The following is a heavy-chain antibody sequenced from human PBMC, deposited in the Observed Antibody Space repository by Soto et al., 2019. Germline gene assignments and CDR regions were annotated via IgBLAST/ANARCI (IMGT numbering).Heavy chain of an antibody. J-gene: IGHJ5*02. V-gene: IGHV1-2*02. Sequence: ASVKVSCKASGYTFTGYYMHWVRQAPGQGLEWMGWINPNSGGTNYAQKFQGRVTMTRDTSISTAYMELSRLRSDDTAVCYCARAPYCSGGSCYSGWFDPWGQGTLVTVSS. CDR2: INPNSGGT. CDR1: GYTFTGYY. CDR3: ARAPYCSGGSCYSGWFDP. D-gene: IGHD2-15*01.